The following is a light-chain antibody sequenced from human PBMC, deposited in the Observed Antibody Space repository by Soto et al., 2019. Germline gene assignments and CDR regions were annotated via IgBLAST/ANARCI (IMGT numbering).Light chain of an antibody. V-gene: IGKV3D-15*01. CDR2: DAS. Sequence: LPQSLATLCLSRVDRTTLYCRSSQTVRNNYLAWDQQKPGQASRLLIYDASSRATGIPPRFSGSGCGTAFTLTISSLQSADFAVYYCQQYNNWPPLTFDGGTKVDI. CDR1: QTVRNN. J-gene: IGKJ4*01. CDR3: QQYNNWPPLT.